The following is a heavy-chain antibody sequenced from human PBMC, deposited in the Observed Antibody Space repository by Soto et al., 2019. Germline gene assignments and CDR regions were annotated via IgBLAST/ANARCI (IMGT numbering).Heavy chain of an antibody. CDR2: ISYSGGT. CDR1: GGSISSSGYY. V-gene: IGHV4-39*01. Sequence: QLQLQESGPGLMKPSETLSLTCTVSGGSISSSGYYWGWIRQSPGKGLEWIASISYSGGTRYNPSLESRVTISGDTSKNQFSLRLSSVTAADTAVYFCARQDDNDHGAPNWFDSWGQGTLVTVSA. CDR3: ARQDDNDHGAPNWFDS. J-gene: IGHJ5*01. D-gene: IGHD4-17*01.